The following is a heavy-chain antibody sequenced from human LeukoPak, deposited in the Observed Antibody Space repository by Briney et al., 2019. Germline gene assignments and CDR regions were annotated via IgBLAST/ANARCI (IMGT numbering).Heavy chain of an antibody. CDR3: ARNVGY. CDR2: IYSGGST. V-gene: IGHV3-53*01. J-gene: IGHJ4*02. CDR1: GLTVSNNY. Sequence: AGGSLRLSCAVSGLTVSNNYMSWVRQAPGKGLEGVSVIYSGGSTYYADSVKGRFTISRDNSKNTVYLQMNSLRDEDTAVYYCARNVGYWGQGTLVTVSS. D-gene: IGHD1-26*01.